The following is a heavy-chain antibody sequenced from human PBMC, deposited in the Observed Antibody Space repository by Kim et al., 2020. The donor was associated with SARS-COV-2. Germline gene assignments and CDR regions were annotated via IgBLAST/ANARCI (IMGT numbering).Heavy chain of an antibody. CDR3: AREKRIVVVPAAMLNWFDP. Sequence: SETLSLTCAVYGGSFSGYYWSWIRQPPGKGLEWIGEINNSGSTNYNPSLKSRVTISVDTSKNQFSLKLSSVTAADTAVYYCAREKRIVVVPAAMLNWFDPWGQGTLVTVSS. CDR2: INNSGST. D-gene: IGHD2-2*01. CDR1: GGSFSGYY. V-gene: IGHV4-34*01. J-gene: IGHJ5*02.